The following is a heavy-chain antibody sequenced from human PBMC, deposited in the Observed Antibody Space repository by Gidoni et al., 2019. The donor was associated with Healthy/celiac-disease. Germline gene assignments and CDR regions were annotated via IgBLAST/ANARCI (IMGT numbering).Heavy chain of an antibody. CDR2: ISSSSSTI. CDR1: GFTFSSYS. Sequence: EVQLVESGGGLVQPGGSLRLSCAASGFTFSSYSMNWVRQAPGKGLEWVSYISSSSSTIYYADSVKGRFTISRDNAKNSLYLQMNSLRDEDTAVYYCARDVWFGEFYYGMDVWGQGTTVTVSS. CDR3: ARDVWFGEFYYGMDV. J-gene: IGHJ6*02. D-gene: IGHD3-10*01. V-gene: IGHV3-48*02.